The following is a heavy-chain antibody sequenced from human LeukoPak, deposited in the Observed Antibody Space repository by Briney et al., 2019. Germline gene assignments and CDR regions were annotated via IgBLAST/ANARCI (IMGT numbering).Heavy chain of an antibody. V-gene: IGHV3-23*01. Sequence: GGSLRLPCAASTFSFSRYPMGWVRQAPGKGLEWVSGISAGGDGTYHADPVKGRFTISRDNSKNTLFLRMNNLRAEDTARYYCAKSLLTTAAGTGRAFDSWGQGTMVTVSS. CDR1: TFSFSRYP. CDR2: ISAGGDGT. J-gene: IGHJ3*02. CDR3: AKSLLTTAAGTGRAFDS. D-gene: IGHD2/OR15-2a*01.